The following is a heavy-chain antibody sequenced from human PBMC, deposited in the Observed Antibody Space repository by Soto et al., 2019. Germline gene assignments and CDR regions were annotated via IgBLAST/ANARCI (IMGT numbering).Heavy chain of an antibody. V-gene: IGHV4-30-4*08. Sequence: SETLSLTCTVSGGSISDFYWSWIRQPPGKGLEWIGYIYYSGSTYYNPSLKSRVTISVDTSKNQFSLKLSSVTAADTAVYYCARDGSGLGYCSSTSCPPDGMDVWGQGTTVTVSS. J-gene: IGHJ6*02. CDR2: IYYSGST. CDR1: GGSISDFY. D-gene: IGHD2-2*01. CDR3: ARDGSGLGYCSSTSCPPDGMDV.